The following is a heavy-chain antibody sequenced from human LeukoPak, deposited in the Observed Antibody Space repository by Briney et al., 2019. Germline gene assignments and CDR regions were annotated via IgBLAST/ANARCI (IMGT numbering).Heavy chain of an antibody. D-gene: IGHD6-13*01. CDR1: GGSISSGSYY. V-gene: IGHV4-61*02. CDR2: IYTSGST. Sequence: SETLPLTCTVSGGSISSGSYYWSWIRQPAGKGLEWIGRIYTSGSTNYNPSLKSRVTISVDTSKNQFSLKLSSVTAADTAVYYCASFHIAAAGTQNWFDPWGQGTLVTVSS. CDR3: ASFHIAAAGTQNWFDP. J-gene: IGHJ5*02.